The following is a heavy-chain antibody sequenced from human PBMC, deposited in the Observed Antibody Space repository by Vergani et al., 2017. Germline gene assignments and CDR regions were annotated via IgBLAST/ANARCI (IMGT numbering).Heavy chain of an antibody. CDR1: GGSISSYY. V-gene: IGHV4-59*01. D-gene: IGHD7-27*01. CDR2: IYYSGST. CDR3: ARDATGEYYFDY. Sequence: QVQLQESGPGLVKPSETLSLTCTVSGGSISSYYWSWIRQPPGKGLEWIGYIYYSGSTNYNPSLKSRVTISVDTSKNQSSLKLSSVTAADTAVYYCARDATGEYYFDYWGQGTLVTVSS. J-gene: IGHJ4*02.